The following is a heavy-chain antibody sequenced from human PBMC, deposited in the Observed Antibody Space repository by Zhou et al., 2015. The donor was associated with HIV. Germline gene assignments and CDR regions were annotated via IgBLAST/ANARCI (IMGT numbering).Heavy chain of an antibody. V-gene: IGHV1-46*01. CDR1: GYTFTSYY. J-gene: IGHJ2*01. D-gene: IGHD5-18*01. Sequence: QVQLVQSGAEVKKPGASVKVSCKASGYTFTSYYMHWVRQAPGQGLEWMGIINPSGGSTSYAQKFQGRVTMTRDTSTSTVYMELSSLRSEDTAVYYCARGVTAMVKFSWYFDLWGRGTLVTVSS. CDR2: INPSGGST. CDR3: ARGVTAMVKFSWYFDL.